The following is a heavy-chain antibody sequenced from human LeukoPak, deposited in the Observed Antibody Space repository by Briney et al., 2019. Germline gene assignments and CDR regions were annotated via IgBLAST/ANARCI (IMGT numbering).Heavy chain of an antibody. Sequence: GGSLRLFCAASGFTFSSYGMHWVRQAPGKGLELVAFIRYDGSNKYYADSVKGRFTISRDNSKNTLYLQMNSLRAEDTAVYYCARDKIVGATHFDYWGQGALVTVSS. V-gene: IGHV3-30*02. CDR3: ARDKIVGATHFDY. CDR2: IRYDGSNK. D-gene: IGHD1-26*01. J-gene: IGHJ4*02. CDR1: GFTFSSYG.